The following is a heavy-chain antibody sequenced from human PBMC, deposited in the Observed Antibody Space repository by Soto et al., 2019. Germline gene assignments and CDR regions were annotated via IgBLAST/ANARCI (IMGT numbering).Heavy chain of an antibody. CDR1: GYSFTSYW. D-gene: IGHD6-13*01. CDR3: ARSSPYYSSSWYVGAFDI. J-gene: IGHJ3*02. V-gene: IGHV5-51*01. CDR2: IYPGDSDT. Sequence: PGESLKISCKGSGYSFTSYWIGWVRQMPGKGLEWMGIIYPGDSDTRYSPSFQGQVTISADKSISTAYLQWSSLKASDTAMYYCARSSPYYSSSWYVGAFDIWGQGTMVTVSS.